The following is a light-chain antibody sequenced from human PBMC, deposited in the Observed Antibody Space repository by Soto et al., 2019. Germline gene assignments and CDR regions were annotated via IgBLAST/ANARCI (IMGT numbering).Light chain of an antibody. CDR2: DVS. Sequence: QSVLTQPASVSGSPGQSITISCTGTSSDVGGYNFVSWYQHHPGKAPKLIIFDVSHRPSGVSDRFSGSKSGNTASLTISGLQAEDEADYYCSSYTSSSTLVFGGGTKLTVL. J-gene: IGLJ2*01. CDR1: SSDVGGYNF. CDR3: SSYTSSSTLV. V-gene: IGLV2-14*03.